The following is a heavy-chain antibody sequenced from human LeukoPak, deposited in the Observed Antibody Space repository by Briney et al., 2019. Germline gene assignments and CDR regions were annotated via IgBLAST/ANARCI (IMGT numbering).Heavy chain of an antibody. D-gene: IGHD3-10*01. Sequence: GGSLRLSCAASGFIVSANYMSWVRQTPGKGLEWVSIFYSGGATFYVDSVKGRFTISRDNSKNTLYLQMNSLSAEDTAVYYCARGHGSGSYGNGMDVWGQGTTVTVSS. CDR1: GFIVSANY. CDR2: FYSGGAT. CDR3: ARGHGSGSYGNGMDV. V-gene: IGHV3-53*01. J-gene: IGHJ6*02.